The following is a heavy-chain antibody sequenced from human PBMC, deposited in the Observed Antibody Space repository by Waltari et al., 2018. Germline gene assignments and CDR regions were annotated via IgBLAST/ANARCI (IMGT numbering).Heavy chain of an antibody. CDR1: GGSISSSSYY. J-gene: IGHJ4*02. V-gene: IGHV4-39*01. CDR3: ARRGDGYNFGADY. D-gene: IGHD5-12*01. Sequence: QLQLQESGPGLVKPSETLSLTCTVSGGSISSSSYYWGWIRQPPGKGLEWIGSIYYSGSTYSNPSPKSRVTISVDTSKNQFSLKLSSVTAADTAVYYCARRGDGYNFGADYWGQGTLVTVSS. CDR2: IYYSGST.